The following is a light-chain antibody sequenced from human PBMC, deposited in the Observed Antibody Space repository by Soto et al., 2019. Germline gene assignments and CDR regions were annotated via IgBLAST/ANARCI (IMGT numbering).Light chain of an antibody. CDR1: QDISNH. J-gene: IGKJ4*01. V-gene: IGKV1-33*01. CDR3: QQYVNALT. CDR2: DAS. Sequence: DIQMTQSPSSLSASAGDRVTITCRASQDISNHLNWYQQKAGKAPKLLINDASNLEAGVPARFSGSGAGTDFTLTISSLQPEDIATYYCQQYVNALTFGGGTKVEIK.